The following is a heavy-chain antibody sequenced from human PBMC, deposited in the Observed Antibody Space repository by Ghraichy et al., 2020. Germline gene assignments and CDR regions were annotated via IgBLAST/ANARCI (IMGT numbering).Heavy chain of an antibody. J-gene: IGHJ3*02. CDR1: GGTFSSYA. CDR3: AGRVVVVAATPGAFDI. D-gene: IGHD2-15*01. Sequence: SVKVSCKASGGTFSSYAISWVRQAPGQGLEWMGGINPIFGTANYAQKFQGRVTITADESTSTAYMELSSLRSEDTAVYYCAGRVVVVAATPGAFDIWGQGTMVTVSS. V-gene: IGHV1-69*13. CDR2: INPIFGTA.